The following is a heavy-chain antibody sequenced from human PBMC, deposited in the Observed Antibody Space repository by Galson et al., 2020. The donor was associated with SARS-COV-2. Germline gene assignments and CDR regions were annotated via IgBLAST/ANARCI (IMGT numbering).Heavy chain of an antibody. CDR3: AREDIVVVPARLKKTYYYYMDV. D-gene: IGHD2-2*01. J-gene: IGHJ6*03. Sequence: SETLSLTCAVYGGSFSGYYLSWIRQPPGKGLEWIGEINHSGSTNYNPSLKSRVTISVDTSKNQFSLKLSSVTAADTAVYYCAREDIVVVPARLKKTYYYYMDVWGKGTTVTVSS. CDR2: INHSGST. CDR1: GGSFSGYY. V-gene: IGHV4-34*01.